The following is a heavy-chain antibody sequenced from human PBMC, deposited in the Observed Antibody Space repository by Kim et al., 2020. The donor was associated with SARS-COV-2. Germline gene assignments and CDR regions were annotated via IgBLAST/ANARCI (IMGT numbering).Heavy chain of an antibody. CDR3: ARGKRYFDWYNRGGEYYYGMDV. D-gene: IGHD3-9*01. CDR2: MNPNSGNT. J-gene: IGHJ6*02. Sequence: ASVKVSCKASGYTFTSYDINWVRQATGHGLEWMGWMNPNSGNTGYAQKFQGRVTMTRNTSISTAYMELSSLRSEDTAVYYCARGKRYFDWYNRGGEYYYGMDVWDQGTTVTVSS. V-gene: IGHV1-8*01. CDR1: GYTFTSYD.